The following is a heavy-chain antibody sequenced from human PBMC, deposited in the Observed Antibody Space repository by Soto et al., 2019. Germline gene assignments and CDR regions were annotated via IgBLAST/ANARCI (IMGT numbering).Heavy chain of an antibody. D-gene: IGHD3-9*01. CDR3: ASPYDILTGYYDYYYYYGMDV. CDR1: GGTFSSYA. Sequence: SVKVSCKASGGTFSSYAISWVRQAPGQGLEWMGGIIPIFGTANYAQKFQGRVTITADESTSTAYMELSSLRSEDTAVYYCASPYDILTGYYDYYYYYGMDVWGQGTTVTVSS. J-gene: IGHJ6*02. CDR2: IIPIFGTA. V-gene: IGHV1-69*13.